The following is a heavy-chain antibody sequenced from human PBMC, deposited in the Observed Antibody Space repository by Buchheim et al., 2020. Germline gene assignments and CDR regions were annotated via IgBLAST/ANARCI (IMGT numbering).Heavy chain of an antibody. J-gene: IGHJ6*02. Sequence: EVQLVQSGAEVKKPGESLKISCKGSGYIFTSYWIGWVRQMPGKGLEWMGIIYPGDSDTRYSPSFQGQVTISADKSISPAYLQGSRLKASDTAMYYCARYESSGYYRDYYYYYGMDVWGQGTT. D-gene: IGHD3-22*01. CDR2: IYPGDSDT. V-gene: IGHV5-51*01. CDR3: ARYESSGYYRDYYYYYGMDV. CDR1: GYIFTSYW.